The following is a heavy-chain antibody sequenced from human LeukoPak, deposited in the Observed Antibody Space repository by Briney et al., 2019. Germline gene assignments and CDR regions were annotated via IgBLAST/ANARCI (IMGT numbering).Heavy chain of an antibody. Sequence: PGGSLRLSCAASGFTFSSYSMNWVRQAPGKGLEWVSYISSSSSTIYYADSVKGRFTISRDNAKNSLYLQMNSLRAEDTAVYYCASTPSTGGSYLLHFDYWGQGTLVTVSS. CDR3: ASTPSTGGSYLLHFDY. J-gene: IGHJ4*02. CDR2: ISSSSSTI. D-gene: IGHD1-26*01. CDR1: GFTFSSYS. V-gene: IGHV3-48*01.